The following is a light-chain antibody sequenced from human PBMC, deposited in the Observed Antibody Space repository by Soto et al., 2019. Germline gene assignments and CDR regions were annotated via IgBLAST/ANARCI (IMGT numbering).Light chain of an antibody. CDR2: NTS. J-gene: IGKJ3*01. Sequence: EIVLTQSPGTLSLSPGEGATVSCRVSQSINSKSLVWYQRKFGQAPRLLIYNTSSRATGIPDRCSGSGSGTDFTLSISRLEPEDFAVYYCQHYGGSFIFGHGTKVDFK. V-gene: IGKV3-20*01. CDR3: QHYGGSFI. CDR1: QSINSKS.